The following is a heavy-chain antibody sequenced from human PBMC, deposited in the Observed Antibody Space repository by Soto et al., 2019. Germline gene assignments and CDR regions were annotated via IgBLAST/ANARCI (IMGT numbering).Heavy chain of an antibody. CDR2: ISSTTNYI. CDR3: AKVGRMTTVVSHFDF. V-gene: IGHV3-21*04. D-gene: IGHD4-17*01. Sequence: GGSLRLSCAASGSTFSRYSMNWVRQAPGKGLEWVSSISSTTNYIYYADSMKGRFTVSRDNAKNSVYLDMNSLSAEDTAVYYCAKVGRMTTVVSHFDFWGRGALVTVSS. CDR1: GSTFSRYS. J-gene: IGHJ4*02.